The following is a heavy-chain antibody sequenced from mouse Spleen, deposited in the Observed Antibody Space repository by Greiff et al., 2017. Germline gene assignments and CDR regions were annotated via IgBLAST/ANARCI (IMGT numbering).Heavy chain of an antibody. CDR1: GYTFTSYW. V-gene: IGHV1-72*01. Sequence: QVQLQQPGAELVKPGASVKLSCKASGYTFTSYWMHWVKQRPGRGLEWIGRIDPNSGGTKYNEKFKSKATLTVDKPSSTAHMQLSSLTCEDSAVYYCARSRYGNNYAMGYWGQGTSAPVSS. J-gene: IGHJ4*01. CDR3: ARSRYGNNYAMGY. D-gene: IGHD2-10*02. CDR2: IDPNSGGT.